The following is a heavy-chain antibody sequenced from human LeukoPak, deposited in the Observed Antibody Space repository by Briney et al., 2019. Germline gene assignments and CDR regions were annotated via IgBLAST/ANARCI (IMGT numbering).Heavy chain of an antibody. CDR2: IWYDGSQK. CDR1: GFTFRNYG. Sequence: GGSLRLSCVGSGFTFRNYGMHWVRQAPGKGLEWVAVIWYDGSQKYYADFVKGRFTISKDNSKNTPYLQMNSLGAEDTAVYYCATVRGDFSNGYYGSWGQGTLVTVSS. CDR3: ATVRGDFSNGYYGS. D-gene: IGHD3-3*01. V-gene: IGHV3-33*01. J-gene: IGHJ4*02.